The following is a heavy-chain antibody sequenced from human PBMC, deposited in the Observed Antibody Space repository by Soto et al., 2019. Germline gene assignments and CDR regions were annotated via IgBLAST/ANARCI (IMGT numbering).Heavy chain of an antibody. J-gene: IGHJ4*02. CDR1: GFSFSSCA. V-gene: IGHV3-30-3*01. D-gene: IGHD6-19*01. Sequence: QVQLVESGGGVVQPGRSLRLSCAASGFSFSSCAMHWVRQAPGKGLEWVAVVSHDGSNKYYADSVKGRVTISRDNSINTVYLQMNSLRAADTAVYYCARVSIAVAGIAYYFAYWGQGTLVTVSS. CDR3: ARVSIAVAGIAYYFAY. CDR2: VSHDGSNK.